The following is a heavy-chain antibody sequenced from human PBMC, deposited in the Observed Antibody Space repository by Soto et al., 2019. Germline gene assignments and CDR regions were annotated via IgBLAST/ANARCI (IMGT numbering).Heavy chain of an antibody. J-gene: IGHJ6*02. CDR2: IDPSDSYT. CDR3: ATHSGSYFHYYYGMDV. CDR1: GYSFTSYW. V-gene: IGHV5-10-1*01. Sequence: ESMKISCKGVGYSFTSYWISWVRQMPGKGLEWMGRIDPSDSYTNYSPSFQGHVTISADKSISTAYLQWSSLKASDTAIYYCATHSGSYFHYYYGMDVWGQGTTVTVSS. D-gene: IGHD1-26*01.